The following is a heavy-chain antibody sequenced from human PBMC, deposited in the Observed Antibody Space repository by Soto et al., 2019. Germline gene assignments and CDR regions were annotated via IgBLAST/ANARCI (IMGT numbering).Heavy chain of an antibody. D-gene: IGHD6-19*01. V-gene: IGHV3-23*01. CDR3: AKADGEQWLIPHLDN. J-gene: IGHJ4*02. CDR2: ISCCGGST. CDR1: GFNFKKFA. Sequence: EVQLLESGGGLVQPGGSLRLSCAASGFNFKKFAMGWVRQAPGEGLEWVSGISCCGGSTSYADSVKGRFTLARDDSKNTLSLHLNSLRFEDTARYFCAKADGEQWLIPHLDNWGQGTLVTV.